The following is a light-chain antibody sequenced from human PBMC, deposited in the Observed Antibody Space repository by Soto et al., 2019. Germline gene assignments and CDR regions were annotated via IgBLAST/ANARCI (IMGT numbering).Light chain of an antibody. CDR3: QQLNSYPLT. CDR1: QGITRF. CDR2: NAS. V-gene: IGKV1-9*01. J-gene: IGKJ4*01. Sequence: DIQLTQSPSFLSASVGHRVSITCRASQGITRFLAWYQQIPGKARKLLIYNASTLQSGVPPRFSGSGSGTDFNLPISRRQPEDLGTCYCQQLNSYPLTFGGGTRVAIK.